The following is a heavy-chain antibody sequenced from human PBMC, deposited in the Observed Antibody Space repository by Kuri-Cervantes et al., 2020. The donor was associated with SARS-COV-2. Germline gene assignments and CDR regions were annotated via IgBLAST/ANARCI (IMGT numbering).Heavy chain of an antibody. CDR2: ISSSSSYI. CDR1: GFTFSSYS. D-gene: IGHD3-3*01. Sequence: GGSLRLSCAASGFTFSSYSMNWVRQAPGKGLEWVSSISSSSSYIYYADPVKGRFTISRDNAKNSLYLQMNSLRAEDTAVYYCARASFGYDFWSGYYRGSVDPLDYWGQGTLVTVSS. CDR3: ARASFGYDFWSGYYRGSVDPLDY. J-gene: IGHJ4*02. V-gene: IGHV3-21*01.